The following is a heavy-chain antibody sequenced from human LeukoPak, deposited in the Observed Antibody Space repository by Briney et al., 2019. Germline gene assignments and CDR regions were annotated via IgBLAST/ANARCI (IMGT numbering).Heavy chain of an antibody. CDR1: GFTFSSYA. CDR2: ISGSGGST. D-gene: IGHD5-12*01. V-gene: IGHV3-23*01. Sequence: GGSLRLSCAASGFTFSSYAMSWVRQAPGKGLEWVSAISGSGGSTYYADSVKGRFTIPRDNSKNTLYLQMNSLRAEDTAVYYCAKDRGYSGYPYDNWFDPWGQGTLVTVSS. CDR3: AKDRGYSGYPYDNWFDP. J-gene: IGHJ5*02.